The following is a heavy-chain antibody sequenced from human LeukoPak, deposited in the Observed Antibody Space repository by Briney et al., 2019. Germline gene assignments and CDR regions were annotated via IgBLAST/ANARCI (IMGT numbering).Heavy chain of an antibody. CDR1: GYTFTGYD. J-gene: IGHJ6*02. CDR2: MNPNSGNT. V-gene: IGHV1-8*01. D-gene: IGHD2-15*01. Sequence: TVKVSRAATGYTFTGYDINSVREATGQGGEWMGWMNPNSGNTAYAQKFQGRVTMTRNTSISTAYMELSSLRSEDTAVYYCARSGGDCSGGSCYYYYGMDVWGQGTTVTVSS. CDR3: ARSGGDCSGGSCYYYYGMDV.